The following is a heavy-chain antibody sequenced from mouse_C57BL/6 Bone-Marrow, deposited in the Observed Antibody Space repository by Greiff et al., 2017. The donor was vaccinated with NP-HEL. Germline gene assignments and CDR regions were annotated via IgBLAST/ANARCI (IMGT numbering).Heavy chain of an antibody. J-gene: IGHJ2*01. Sequence: VQLQQPGAELVRPGTSVKLSCKASGYTFTSYWMHWVKQRPGQGLEWIGVIDPSDSYTNYNQKFKSKATLTVDTSSSTAYMQLSSLTSEDSAVYYCARRFIYDGYYDWGQGTTLTVSS. CDR1: GYTFTSYW. CDR2: IDPSDSYT. V-gene: IGHV1-59*01. CDR3: ARRFIYDGYYD. D-gene: IGHD2-3*01.